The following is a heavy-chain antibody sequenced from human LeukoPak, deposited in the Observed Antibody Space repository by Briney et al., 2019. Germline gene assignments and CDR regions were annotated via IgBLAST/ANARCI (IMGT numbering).Heavy chain of an antibody. CDR1: GGSMSSTDHF. J-gene: IGHJ2*01. V-gene: IGHV4-39*01. CDR3: ARQGVVPNKAGWYFDL. D-gene: IGHD3-10*01. Sequence: PSETLSLTCIVSGGSMSSTDHFWGWIRQPPGKGLEWIGRFYYTGTIFYSPSLESRGTISIDTSKNQFSLKIRSVPAADTAVYYCARQGVVPNKAGWYFDLWGRGALVTVSS. CDR2: FYYTGTI.